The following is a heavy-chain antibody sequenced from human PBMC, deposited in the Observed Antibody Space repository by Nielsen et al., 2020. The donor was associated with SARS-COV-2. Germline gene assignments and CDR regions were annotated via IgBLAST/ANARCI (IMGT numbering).Heavy chain of an antibody. CDR3: AREGYYYYGMDV. Sequence: GVLKISCAASGFTFSSYSMNWVRQAPGKGLEWVSSISSSSSYIYYADSVKGRFTISRDNAKNSLYLQMNSLRAEDTAVYYCAREGYYYYGMDVWGQGTTVTVSS. CDR1: GFTFSSYS. J-gene: IGHJ6*02. CDR2: ISSSSSYI. V-gene: IGHV3-21*01.